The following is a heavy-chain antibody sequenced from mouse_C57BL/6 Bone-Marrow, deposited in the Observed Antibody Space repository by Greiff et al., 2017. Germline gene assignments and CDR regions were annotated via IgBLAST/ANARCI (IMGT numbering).Heavy chain of an antibody. CDR3: TTCLSPFAY. V-gene: IGHV14-4*01. J-gene: IGHJ3*01. CDR1: GFNIKDDY. CDR2: IDPENGDT. Sequence: VQLQQSGAELVRPGASVKLSCTASGFNIKDDYMHWVKQRPEQGLEWIGWIDPENGDTEYASKFQGKATITADTSSNTAYLQLSSLTSEDPAVYYCTTCLSPFAYWGQGTLVTVSA.